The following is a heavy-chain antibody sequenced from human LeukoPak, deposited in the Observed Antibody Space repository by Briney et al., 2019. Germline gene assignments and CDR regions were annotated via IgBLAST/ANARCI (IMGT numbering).Heavy chain of an antibody. CDR1: GYTFTGYY. J-gene: IGHJ6*02. CDR3: ARVWGSYSSGYYGMDV. CDR2: INPNSGDT. V-gene: IGHV1-2*02. D-gene: IGHD6-19*01. Sequence: ASVKVSCKASGYTFTGYYMHWVRQAPGQGLEWMGWINPNSGDTKYSQKFQGRVTMTRDTSISTAYMELSSLRSEDTAVYYCARVWGSYSSGYYGMDVWGQGTTVTVSS.